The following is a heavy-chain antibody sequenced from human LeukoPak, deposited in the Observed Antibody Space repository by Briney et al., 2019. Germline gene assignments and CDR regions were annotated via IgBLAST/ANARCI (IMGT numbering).Heavy chain of an antibody. CDR2: ISAYNGYT. CDR3: ARNGSGWYFLDY. J-gene: IGHJ4*02. D-gene: IGHD6-19*01. V-gene: IGHV1-18*01. CDR1: GYTVTSYV. Sequence: GASVKVSCKATGYTVTSYVTSWVRQAPGRGPEWMGWISAYNGYTNYAQKFQGRVTMTTDTSTNTAYMELRSLRPDDTAVYYCARNGSGWYFLDYWGQGTLVTVSS.